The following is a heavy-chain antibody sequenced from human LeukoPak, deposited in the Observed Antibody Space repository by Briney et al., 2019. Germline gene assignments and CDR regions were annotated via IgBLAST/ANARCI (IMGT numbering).Heavy chain of an antibody. CDR2: ISDSGGST. CDR3: AKDSSRVSGNYDYFDY. Sequence: GGSLRLSCGASGFTVSNFAMSWVRQAPGEGLEWVSVISDSGGSTYYADSVKGRFTISRDNSKNTLYLQMNSLGAEDTAVYYCAKDSSRVSGNYDYFDYWGQGALVTVSS. J-gene: IGHJ4*02. CDR1: GFTVSNFA. V-gene: IGHV3-23*01. D-gene: IGHD1-26*01.